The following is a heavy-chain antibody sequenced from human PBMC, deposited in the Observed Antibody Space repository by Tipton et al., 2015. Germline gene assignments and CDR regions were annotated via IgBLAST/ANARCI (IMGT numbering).Heavy chain of an antibody. V-gene: IGHV4-4*02. J-gene: IGHJ4*02. CDR1: GDSISSNNW. CDR2: TYHGGRT. D-gene: IGHD3-3*02. CDR3: TRYIYGVVPAGVY. Sequence: GLVKPSGTLSLTCVVSGDSISSNNWWSWVRQSPGQGLEWIGETYHGGRTTYNPSRESRVTISVDKSRNQFSLKLSSVTAADTAIYYCTRYIYGVVPAGVYWGPGTLVTVSS.